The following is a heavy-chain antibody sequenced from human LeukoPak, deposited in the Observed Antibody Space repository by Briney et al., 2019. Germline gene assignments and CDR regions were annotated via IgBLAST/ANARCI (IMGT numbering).Heavy chain of an antibody. CDR3: AKDRGVPAAIRFDAFDI. J-gene: IGHJ3*02. Sequence: GGSLRLSCVASGFTLSDHYLDWVRQAPGKGLEWVSAISGSGGSTYYADSVKGRFTISRDNSKNTLYLQMNSLRAEDTAVYYCAKDRGVPAAIRFDAFDIWGQGTMVTVSS. D-gene: IGHD2-2*01. CDR1: GFTLSDHY. CDR2: ISGSGGST. V-gene: IGHV3-23*01.